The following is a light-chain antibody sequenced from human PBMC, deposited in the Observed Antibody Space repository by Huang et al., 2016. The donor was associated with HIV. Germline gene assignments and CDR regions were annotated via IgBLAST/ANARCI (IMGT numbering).Light chain of an antibody. CDR1: QNIGNF. CDR2: GIS. CDR3: QQYYGSPF. V-gene: IGKV1-8*01. Sequence: AIRITQSPSSVSVSTGDRVTITCRASQNIGNFLAWYQQKPGKAPRLLIYGISTLQDGVTSRFSGSGSGTEFNLTITCLQSEDFATYYCQQYYGSPFFGGGTKIEI. J-gene: IGKJ4*01.